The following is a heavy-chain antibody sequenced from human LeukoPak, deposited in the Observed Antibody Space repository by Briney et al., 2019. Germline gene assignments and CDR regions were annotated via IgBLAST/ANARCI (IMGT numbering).Heavy chain of an antibody. CDR1: GGSISIYY. CDR3: ARRLSTDLQSGSSLDY. CDR2: IYYRGST. V-gene: IGHV4-59*08. Sequence: AETLSLTCTVSGGSISIYYWSWLRQPPGKGLECIGYIYYRGSTNYTPSLKSRVTISVDTSKNQFSVKLSSVTAADSAVYYCARRLSTDLQSGSSLDYWGQGTLVTASS. J-gene: IGHJ4*02. D-gene: IGHD1-26*01.